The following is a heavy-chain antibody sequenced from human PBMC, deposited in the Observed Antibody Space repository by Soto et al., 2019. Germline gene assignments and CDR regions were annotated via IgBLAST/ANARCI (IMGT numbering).Heavy chain of an antibody. V-gene: IGHV4-61*08. CDR2: IYYSGRT. J-gene: IGHJ4*02. Sequence: SETLSLTCTVSGGSVSSGDYYWSWIRQPPGKGLEWIGYIYYSGRTNYNPSLKSRVTISLDTSKNQFSLELTSVTAADTAMYYCARDNVVSAVTFDYWGQGTLVTVSS. CDR3: ARDNVVSAVTFDY. CDR1: GGSVSSGDYY. D-gene: IGHD2-2*01.